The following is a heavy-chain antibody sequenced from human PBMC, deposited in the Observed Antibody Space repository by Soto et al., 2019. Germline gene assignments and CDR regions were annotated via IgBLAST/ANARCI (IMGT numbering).Heavy chain of an antibody. Sequence: ASVKVSCKASGGTFGSHGIAWVRQAPGQGLEWMGGLIAMLGTPTYARKVQGRATITADESLTSSYLELRSLRSEDTAVYFCARGAMANFDYWGQGTVVTVSS. CDR2: LIAMLGTP. J-gene: IGHJ4*02. V-gene: IGHV1-69*13. CDR1: GGTFGSHG. CDR3: ARGAMANFDY. D-gene: IGHD5-18*01.